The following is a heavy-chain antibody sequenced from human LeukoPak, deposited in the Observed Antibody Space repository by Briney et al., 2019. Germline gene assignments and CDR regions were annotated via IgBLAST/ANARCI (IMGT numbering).Heavy chain of an antibody. V-gene: IGHV3-21*01. CDR2: ISGSSSYI. CDR1: GFTFSSYS. J-gene: IGHJ4*02. D-gene: IGHD4/OR15-4a*01. Sequence: GGSLRLSCAASGFTFSSYSMNWVRQAPGKGLEWVSSISGSSSYIYYADSVKGRFTISRHNAKNSLYLQMTSLRPEDTAVYYCARDTLGEGEDANYAVYYFDYWGQGTVVTVSS. CDR3: ARDTLGEGEDANYAVYYFDY.